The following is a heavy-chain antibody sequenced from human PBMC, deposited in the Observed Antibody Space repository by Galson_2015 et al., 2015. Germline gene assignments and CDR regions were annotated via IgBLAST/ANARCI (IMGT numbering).Heavy chain of an antibody. J-gene: IGHJ6*02. V-gene: IGHV1-18*01. D-gene: IGHD2-8*01. CDR3: ARGLMAGAGGMDV. CDR1: GYTFTSYG. CDR2: ISAYNGYT. Sequence: SVKVSCKASGYTFTSYGINWVRQAPGQGLEWMGWISAYNGYTNYTQKLQGRVTVTTDTSTSTAYMELRSLRSDDTAVYYCARGLMAGAGGMDVWGHGTTVTVSS.